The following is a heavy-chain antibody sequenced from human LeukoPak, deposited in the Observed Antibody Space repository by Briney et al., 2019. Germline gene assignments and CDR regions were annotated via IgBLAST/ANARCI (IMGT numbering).Heavy chain of an antibody. CDR3: ARARYGSGGYFFDF. CDR2: IKQDGSEI. V-gene: IGHV3-7*04. J-gene: IGHJ4*02. Sequence: GGSLRLSCAASGFNFNSYWMSWVRQAPGKGLECVANIKQDGSEIYFVDSVKGRFTISRDNAKSSLYLQMNSLRGEATAVYYCARARYGSGGYFFDFWGQGTLVTVSS. D-gene: IGHD3-10*01. CDR1: GFNFNSYW.